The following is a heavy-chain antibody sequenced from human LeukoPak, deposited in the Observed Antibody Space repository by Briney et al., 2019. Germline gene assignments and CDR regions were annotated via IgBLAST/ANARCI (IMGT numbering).Heavy chain of an antibody. D-gene: IGHD5-12*01. J-gene: IGHJ4*02. CDR3: ARDKVATASD. CDR2: IYYSGST. CDR1: GGSISSYY. V-gene: IGHV4-59*01. Sequence: SETLSLTCTVSGGSISSYYWSWIRQPPGKGLEWFGYIYYSGSTNYHPSLKSRVTISVDTSKNQFSLKLSSVTAADTAVYYCARDKVATASDWGQGTLVTVSS.